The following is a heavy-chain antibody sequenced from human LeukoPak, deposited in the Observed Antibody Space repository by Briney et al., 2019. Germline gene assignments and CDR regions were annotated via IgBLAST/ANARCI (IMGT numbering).Heavy chain of an antibody. D-gene: IGHD3-3*01. CDR2: VSHRGTT. CDR3: AKKRRRGYYLNSAFDM. J-gene: IGHJ3*02. Sequence: PSETLSLTCDVYGGSISGHYWSWIRQPPGKALEWIGEVSHRGTTSYSPSLKSRVTISVETSKNQFSLSVKSVTAADTAIYYCAKKRRRGYYLNSAFDMWGQGTMVTVSS. CDR1: GGSISGHY. V-gene: IGHV4-34*01.